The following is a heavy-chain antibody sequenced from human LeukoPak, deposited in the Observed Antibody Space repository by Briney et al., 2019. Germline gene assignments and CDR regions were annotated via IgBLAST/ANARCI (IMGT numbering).Heavy chain of an antibody. CDR1: GFTFDDYA. Sequence: PGGSLRFSCAASGFTFDDYAMHWVRHAPGKGLEWVSGISSYSRRIGCAASVKGRFTISRDNAKNFLYLQMNSLRFEDTAVYYCARQTGSGLFILPGGQGTLVTVSS. V-gene: IGHV3-9*01. J-gene: IGHJ4*02. CDR2: ISSYSRRI. D-gene: IGHD3-10*01. CDR3: ARQTGSGLFILP.